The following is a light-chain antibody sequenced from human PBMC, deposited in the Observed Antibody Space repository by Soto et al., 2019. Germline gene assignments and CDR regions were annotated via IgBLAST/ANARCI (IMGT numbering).Light chain of an antibody. V-gene: IGKV3-20*01. CDR3: QQYGSSPRT. CDR1: QSVSNNY. Sequence: EIVLTQSPGTLSLSPGERATRSCRASQSVSNNYLAWYQQKPGQAPRLLIYGASSRAAGIPDRFSGSGSGTDFTLTISRLEPEDFAVYYCQQYGSSPRTFGQGTKVDIK. CDR2: GAS. J-gene: IGKJ1*01.